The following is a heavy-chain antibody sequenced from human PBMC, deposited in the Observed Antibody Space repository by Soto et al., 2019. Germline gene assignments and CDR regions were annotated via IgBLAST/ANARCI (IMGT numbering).Heavy chain of an antibody. V-gene: IGHV1-2*02. CDR1: GYTFTGYS. CDR3: ARDSLPYSYARWGKFQH. CDR2: INPGSGGT. J-gene: IGHJ1*01. D-gene: IGHD5-18*01. Sequence: QVQLVQSGAEVKKPGASVKVSCKASGYTFTGYSMHWVRQAPGQGLEWMGWINPGSGGTKYAQKFQGRATMTRDTSMSTAYMELSRLGSDDTAVYYCARDSLPYSYARWGKFQHWGQGTQVTVSS.